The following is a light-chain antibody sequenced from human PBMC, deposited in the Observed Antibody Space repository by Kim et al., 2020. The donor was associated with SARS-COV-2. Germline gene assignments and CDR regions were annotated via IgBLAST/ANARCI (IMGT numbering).Light chain of an antibody. V-gene: IGKV1-27*01. CDR2: DAA. Sequence: DIQLTQSPSSLSASIGDRVTITCRASQDIANSLACYQQKPGKVPQVLIYDAATLQSGVPSRFSGSGAATEFTLTIGSLQTEDVATYYFQKYNSAQWTSGPGTKMDIK. CDR3: QKYNSAQWT. CDR1: QDIANS. J-gene: IGKJ1*01.